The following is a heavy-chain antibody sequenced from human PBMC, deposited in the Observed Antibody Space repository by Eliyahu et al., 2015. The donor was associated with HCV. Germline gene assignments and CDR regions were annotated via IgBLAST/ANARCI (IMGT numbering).Heavy chain of an antibody. V-gene: IGHV3-30*18. CDR2: ISYDGENM. J-gene: IGHJ4*02. D-gene: IGHD4-17*01. CDR1: GFPFXGYG. CDR3: AKPDYGDYQGAPPGL. Sequence: QVQLVESGGGVVQPGRSLRLSCAASGFPFXGYGMHWVRQAPGKGLEWVATISYDGENMRYAEPVKGRFTISRDDSKNTLYLQMNSLRTEDTAVYYCAKPDYGDYQGAPPGLWGQGTLVTVSS.